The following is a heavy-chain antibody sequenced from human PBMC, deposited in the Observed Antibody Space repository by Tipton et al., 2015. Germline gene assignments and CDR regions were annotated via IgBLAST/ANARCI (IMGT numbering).Heavy chain of an antibody. V-gene: IGHV3-11*01. D-gene: IGHD5-24*01. CDR2: ISTGGRTI. J-gene: IGHJ4*02. CDR1: GFTFSDYY. Sequence: GSLRLSCAASGFTFSDYYMSWIRQAPGKGLEWVSFISTGGRTIYYADSVRGRSTISRDNAKNTLYLQMNSLRAEDTAVYYCARGYTDFDYWGQGTLVTVSS. CDR3: ARGYTDFDY.